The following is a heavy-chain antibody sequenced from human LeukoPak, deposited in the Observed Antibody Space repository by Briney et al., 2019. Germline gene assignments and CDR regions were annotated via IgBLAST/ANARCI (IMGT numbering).Heavy chain of an antibody. V-gene: IGHV3-66*02. J-gene: IGHJ4*02. Sequence: GGSLRLSCAASGFTVSSNYMSWVRQAPGKGLEWVSVIYSGGSTYYADSVKGRFTISRDNSKNTLYLQMNSLRAEDTAAYYCARDSSSGWRTFDYWGQGTLVTVSS. D-gene: IGHD6-25*01. CDR3: ARDSSSGWRTFDY. CDR2: IYSGGST. CDR1: GFTVSSNY.